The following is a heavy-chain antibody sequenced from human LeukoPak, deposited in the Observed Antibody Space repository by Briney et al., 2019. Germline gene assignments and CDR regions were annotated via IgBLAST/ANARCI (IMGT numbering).Heavy chain of an antibody. J-gene: IGHJ6*02. V-gene: IGHV3-30*02. D-gene: IGHD3-9*01. CDR2: IWYDGSNK. Sequence: GGSLRLSCAASGFTFSSYGMHWVRQAPGKGLEWVAVIWYDGSNKYYADSVKGRFTISRDNSKNTLYLQMNSLGAEDTAVYYCAKGGYYDILTGLHMDVWGQGTTVTVSS. CDR3: AKGGYYDILTGLHMDV. CDR1: GFTFSSYG.